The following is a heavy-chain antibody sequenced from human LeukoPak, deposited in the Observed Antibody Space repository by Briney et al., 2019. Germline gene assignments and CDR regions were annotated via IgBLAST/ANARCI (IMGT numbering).Heavy chain of an antibody. D-gene: IGHD3-9*01. CDR3: AKWGDYDILTGYYDSDY. V-gene: IGHV3-23*01. CDR1: GFTFSNYA. CDR2: IVGSGSST. J-gene: IGHJ4*02. Sequence: GGSLRLSCAASGFTFSNYAMSWVRQAPGKGLEGVPAIVGSGSSTYYADSVKGRFTICRDNSKNTLYLQLNRLRAEDTAVYYCAKWGDYDILTGYYDSDYWGQGTLVTVSS.